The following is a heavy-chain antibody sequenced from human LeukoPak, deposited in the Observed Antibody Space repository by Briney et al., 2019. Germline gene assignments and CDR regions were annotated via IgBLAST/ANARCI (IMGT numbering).Heavy chain of an antibody. CDR3: ARGGGGVLAS. CDR1: GFTFSSYA. J-gene: IGHJ4*02. Sequence: GGSLRLSCAASGFTFSSYAMSWVRQAPGKGLEWVSSISGSGGSTYYADSVKGRFTISRDNSKNTLFLQMNSLKADDTAVYYCARGGGGVLASWGQGTLVTVSS. CDR2: ISGSGGST. D-gene: IGHD3-16*01. V-gene: IGHV3-23*01.